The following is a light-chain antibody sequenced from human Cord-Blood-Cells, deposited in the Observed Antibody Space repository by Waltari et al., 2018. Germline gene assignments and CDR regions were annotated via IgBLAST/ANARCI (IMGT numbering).Light chain of an antibody. CDR1: QGISSA. CDR2: DAS. V-gene: IGKV1-13*02. CDR3: QQFNSYPHT. Sequence: AIQLTQSPSSLSGSGGDRVNITCRASQGISSALAWYQQKTGKAPKLLIYDASSLESGVPSRFSGSGSGTDFTLTISSLQPEDFATYYCQQFNSYPHTFGQGTKLEIK. J-gene: IGKJ2*01.